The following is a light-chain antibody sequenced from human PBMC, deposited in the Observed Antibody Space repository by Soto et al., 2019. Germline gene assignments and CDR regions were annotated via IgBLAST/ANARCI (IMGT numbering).Light chain of an antibody. Sequence: DVVMTQSPLSLPVTLGQPASISCRPSQSLVYSDGNTYLSWFQQRPGQSPRRIIYKVSNRDSGVPDRFSGSGTGPHFTVKISRVEAKDVAIYYCMQGSHWPYTFGQGTKLEIK. CDR3: MQGSHWPYT. J-gene: IGKJ2*01. V-gene: IGKV2-30*01. CDR1: QSLVYSDGNTY. CDR2: KVS.